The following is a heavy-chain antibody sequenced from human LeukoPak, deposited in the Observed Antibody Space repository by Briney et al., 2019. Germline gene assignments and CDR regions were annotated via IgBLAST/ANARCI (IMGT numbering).Heavy chain of an antibody. V-gene: IGHV3-23*01. D-gene: IGHD1-1*01. CDR2: IGGSGAAT. Sequence: GGSLRLSCAVSGFTFSTYGMSWVRQTPGKGLEWVSAIGGSGAATFYADSVKGRFTISRDNSENTLYLQMNSLRVEDTAIYYCAKGRYTFDYWGQGTLVTVST. CDR3: AKGRYTFDY. CDR1: GFTFSTYG. J-gene: IGHJ4*02.